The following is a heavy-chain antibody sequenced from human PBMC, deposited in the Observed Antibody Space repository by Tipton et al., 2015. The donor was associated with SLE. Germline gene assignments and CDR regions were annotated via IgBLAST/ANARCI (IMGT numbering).Heavy chain of an antibody. CDR1: GGSISSGGYS. J-gene: IGHJ4*02. D-gene: IGHD1-26*01. Sequence: TLSLTCVVSGGSISSGGYSWSWIRQTPGKGLEWIGYIYQSGSTYYNPSLKSRVSISVDTSKNQFSLNLISVTAADTAVYYCARAGFSGSYFDIDYWGQGTLVTVSS. V-gene: IGHV4-30-2*01. CDR2: IYQSGST. CDR3: ARAGFSGSYFDIDY.